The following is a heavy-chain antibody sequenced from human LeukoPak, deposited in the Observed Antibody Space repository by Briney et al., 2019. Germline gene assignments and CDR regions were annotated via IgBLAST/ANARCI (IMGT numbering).Heavy chain of an antibody. CDR2: IKHGGNT. J-gene: IGHJ4*02. CDR3: AGGPGWGYGDYFDY. Sequence: PSETLSLTCAAYGASFSSYYWSWIRQSPGKGLEWIGEIKHGGNTNYNPSLKSRVTISLDTSKNQFSLKLDSVTAADTAVYYCAGGPGWGYGDYFDYWGRGTLVTVSS. V-gene: IGHV4-34*01. CDR1: GASFSSYY. D-gene: IGHD4-17*01.